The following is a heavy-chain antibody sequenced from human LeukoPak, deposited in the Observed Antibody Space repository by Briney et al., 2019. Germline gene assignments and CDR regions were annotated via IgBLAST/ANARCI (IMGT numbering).Heavy chain of an antibody. J-gene: IGHJ4*02. D-gene: IGHD1-26*01. Sequence: SETLSLTCTVSGGSISSSSYYWGWIRQPPGKGLEWIGSIYYSGSTYYNPSLKSRVTISVDTSKNQFSLKLSSVAAADTAVYYCARAYSGSPSLWDYWGQGTLVTVSS. CDR1: GGSISSSSYY. V-gene: IGHV4-39*01. CDR2: IYYSGST. CDR3: ARAYSGSPSLWDY.